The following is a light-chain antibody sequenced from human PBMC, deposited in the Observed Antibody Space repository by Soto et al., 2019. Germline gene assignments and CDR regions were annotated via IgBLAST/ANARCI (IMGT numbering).Light chain of an antibody. CDR1: QSVSSY. J-gene: IGKJ5*01. CDR2: DVS. CDR3: QLRSTWPPIT. V-gene: IGKV3-11*01. Sequence: EMVLTQSPATLSLSPGERATLSCRASQSVSSYLAWYQQKPGQAPRLLIYDVSNRATGIPVRFRGSGSGTDFTLTISSLEPEDFAAYYCQLRSTWPPITFGQGTRLEIK.